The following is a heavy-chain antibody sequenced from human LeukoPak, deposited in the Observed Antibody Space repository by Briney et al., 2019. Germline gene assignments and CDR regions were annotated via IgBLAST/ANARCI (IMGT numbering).Heavy chain of an antibody. D-gene: IGHD6-13*01. CDR3: ARGGSPIAAAGTKGEYYYYYYMDV. J-gene: IGHJ6*03. Sequence: ASVKVSCKASGYTFTSYAMNWVRQAPGQGLEWMGWINTNTGNPTYAQGFTGRFVFSLDTSVSTAYLQISSLKAEDTAVYYCARGGSPIAAAGTKGEYYYYYYMDVWGKGTTVTVSS. V-gene: IGHV7-4-1*02. CDR2: INTNTGNP. CDR1: GYTFTSYA.